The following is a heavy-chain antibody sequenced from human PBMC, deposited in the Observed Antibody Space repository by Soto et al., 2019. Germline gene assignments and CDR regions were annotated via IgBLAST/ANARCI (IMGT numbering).Heavy chain of an antibody. J-gene: IGHJ4*02. CDR3: AKRYCRGGRCYNYIDY. V-gene: IGHV3-23*01. Sequence: GGSLRLSCAASGLALSDYAMSWVRQAPGKGLEWVSGISGSGGSAYYADSVKGRFTISRDNSRNTLYLQMNSLRAEDTAVYYCAKRYCRGGRCYNYIDYWAQGTLVTVSS. D-gene: IGHD2-15*01. CDR2: ISGSGGSA. CDR1: GLALSDYA.